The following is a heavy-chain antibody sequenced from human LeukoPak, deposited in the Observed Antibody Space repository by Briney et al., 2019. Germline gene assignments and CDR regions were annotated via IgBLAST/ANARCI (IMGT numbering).Heavy chain of an antibody. CDR2: IRGGGSNT. D-gene: IGHD3-10*02. J-gene: IGHJ3*01. CDR1: GFTFNNYA. Sequence: GGSLRLSCAASGFTFNNYAMNWVRQTPGKGLEWVSYIRGGGSNTRYSDSVKGRFIISRDNSKNILYLQMNSLRAEDTAIYYCAKCSASYSNDAFDVWGRGTMVTVSS. CDR3: AKCSASYSNDAFDV. V-gene: IGHV3-23*01.